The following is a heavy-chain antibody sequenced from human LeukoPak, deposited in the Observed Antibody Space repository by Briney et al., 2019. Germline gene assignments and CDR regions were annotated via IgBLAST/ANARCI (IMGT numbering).Heavy chain of an antibody. J-gene: IGHJ3*02. Sequence: GGSLRLSCAASGFTVSSNYMSWVRQAPGKGLEWVSVIYSGGSTYYADSVKGRSTISRDNSKNTLYLQMNSLRAEDTAVYYCARALRAVPGGVSWLSGFDIWGQGTMVTVSS. CDR2: IYSGGST. V-gene: IGHV3-53*01. D-gene: IGHD5-12*01. CDR1: GFTVSSNY. CDR3: ARALRAVPGGVSWLSGFDI.